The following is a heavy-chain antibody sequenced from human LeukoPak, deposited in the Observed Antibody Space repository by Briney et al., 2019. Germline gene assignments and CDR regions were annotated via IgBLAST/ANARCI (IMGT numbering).Heavy chain of an antibody. J-gene: IGHJ5*02. CDR3: ASRHPDIASP. CDR2: ISGSGVDI. V-gene: IGHV3-23*01. D-gene: IGHD5-12*01. Sequence: GGSLRLSCAASGFTFSSYAMSWVRQAPGKGLEWVSAISGSGVDIYYADSVKGRFTISRDNSKNTLFLQMNSLRVEDTAVYYCASRHPDIASPWGQGTLVTVSS. CDR1: GFTFSSYA.